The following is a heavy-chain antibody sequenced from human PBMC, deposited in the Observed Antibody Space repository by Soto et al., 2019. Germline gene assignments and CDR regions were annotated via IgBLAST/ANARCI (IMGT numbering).Heavy chain of an antibody. CDR3: AREKLERGNAFDI. J-gene: IGHJ3*02. Sequence: GGSLRLSCAASGFTFSSYSMNWVRQAPGKGLEWVSSISSSSSYIYYADSVKGRFTISRDNAKNSLYLQMNSLRAEDTAVYYCAREKLERGNAFDIWGQGTMVTVSS. D-gene: IGHD1-1*01. CDR2: ISSSSSYI. V-gene: IGHV3-21*01. CDR1: GFTFSSYS.